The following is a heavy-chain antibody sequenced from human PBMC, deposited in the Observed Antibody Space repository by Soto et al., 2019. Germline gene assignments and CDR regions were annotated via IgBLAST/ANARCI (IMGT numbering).Heavy chain of an antibody. J-gene: IGHJ5*02. Sequence: QVQLVESGGGVVQPGRSLKLSCAAFGFSMSRSAMHWVRQAPGKGLEWVAVIAYDGSNRWYADSAKGGFTISRDNSKNTVYLEMSSLRGEDTAVYYCARDLQAGTDNVNWFAPWGQGTLVTVSS. CDR2: IAYDGSNR. V-gene: IGHV3-30*04. D-gene: IGHD1-1*01. CDR1: GFSMSRSA. CDR3: ARDLQAGTDNVNWFAP.